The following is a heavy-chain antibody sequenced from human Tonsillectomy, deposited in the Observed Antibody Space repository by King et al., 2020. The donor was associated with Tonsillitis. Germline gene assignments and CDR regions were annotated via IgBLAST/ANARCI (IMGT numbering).Heavy chain of an antibody. Sequence: QGQLVQSGAEVKKPGSSVKVSCKASGGTFSSSAINWVRQAPGQGLEWMGRIIPMLGIENHVQEFQGRITITADKSTSTAYMELSSLRSEDTAVYYCARGEILTGHYIGAFDIWGQGTMVIVSS. V-gene: IGHV1-69*04. D-gene: IGHD3-9*01. J-gene: IGHJ3*02. CDR3: ARGEILTGHYIGAFDI. CDR2: IIPMLGIE. CDR1: GGTFSSSA.